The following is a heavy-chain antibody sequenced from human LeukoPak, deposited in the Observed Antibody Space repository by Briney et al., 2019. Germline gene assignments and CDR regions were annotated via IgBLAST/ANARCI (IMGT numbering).Heavy chain of an antibody. Sequence: GGSLRLSCAASGFTFSSYWMSWVRQAPGKGLEWVANIKQDGSEKYYVDSGKGRFTISRDNAKNSLYLQMNSLRAEDTAVYYCAKEAGMGDNWFDPWGQGTLVTVSS. CDR2: IKQDGSEK. J-gene: IGHJ5*02. CDR1: GFTFSSYW. V-gene: IGHV3-7*01. D-gene: IGHD3-16*01. CDR3: AKEAGMGDNWFDP.